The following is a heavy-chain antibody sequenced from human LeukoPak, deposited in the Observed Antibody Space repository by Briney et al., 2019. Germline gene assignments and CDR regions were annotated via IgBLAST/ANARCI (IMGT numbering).Heavy chain of an antibody. CDR1: GFTFNIYAM. D-gene: IGHD6-13*01. CDR2: IYHSGST. J-gene: IGHJ4*02. CDR3: ARDMYSSSWYNYFDY. V-gene: IGHV4-4*02. Sequence: GSLRLSCAASGFTFNIYAMSWVRQPPGKGLEWIGEIYHSGSTNYNPSLKSRVTISVDKSKNQFSLKLSSVTAADTAVYYCARDMYSSSWYNYFDYWGQGTLVTVSS.